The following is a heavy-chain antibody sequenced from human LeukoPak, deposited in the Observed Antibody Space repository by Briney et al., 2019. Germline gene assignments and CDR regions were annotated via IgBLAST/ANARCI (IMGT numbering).Heavy chain of an antibody. CDR2: IYYSGST. D-gene: IGHD5-12*01. CDR1: GGSISSSSYY. J-gene: IGHJ4*02. Sequence: SETLSLTCTVSGGSISSSSYYWGWIRQPPGKGLEWIGSIYYSGSTYYNPSLKSRVTISVDTSKNQFSLKLSSVTAADTAVYYCAREAYSGYDPMKAFLDYWGQGTLVTVSS. V-gene: IGHV4-39*07. CDR3: AREAYSGYDPMKAFLDY.